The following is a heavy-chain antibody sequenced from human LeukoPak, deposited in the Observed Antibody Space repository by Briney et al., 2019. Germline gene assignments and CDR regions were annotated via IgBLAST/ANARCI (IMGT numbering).Heavy chain of an antibody. CDR2: IYTSGST. Sequence: SETLSLTCTVSGGSISSGSYYWSWIRQPAGKGLEWIGRIYTSGSTNYNPSLKSRVTISIDTSKNQFSLKLTSVTAADTAVYYCASGSTRYYYYYMDVWGKGTAVTISS. J-gene: IGHJ6*03. CDR1: GGSISSGSYY. CDR3: ASGSTRYYYYYMDV. V-gene: IGHV4-61*02.